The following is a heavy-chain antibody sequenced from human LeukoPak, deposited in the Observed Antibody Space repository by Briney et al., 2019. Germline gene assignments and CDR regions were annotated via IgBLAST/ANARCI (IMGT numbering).Heavy chain of an antibody. Sequence: SETLSLTCAVYGGSFSGYYWSWIRQPPGKGLEWIGEINHSGSTNYNPSLKSRVTISVDTSKNQFSLKLSSVTAADTAVYYCASNDYSNYTTIDYWGQGTLVTVSS. CDR1: GGSFSGYY. J-gene: IGHJ4*02. CDR2: INHSGST. V-gene: IGHV4-34*01. CDR3: ASNDYSNYTTIDY. D-gene: IGHD4-11*01.